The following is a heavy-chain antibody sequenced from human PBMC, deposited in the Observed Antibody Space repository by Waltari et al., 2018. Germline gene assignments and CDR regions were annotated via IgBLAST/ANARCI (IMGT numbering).Heavy chain of an antibody. J-gene: IGHJ4*02. D-gene: IGHD4-17*01. V-gene: IGHV3-21*01. Sequence: EVQLVASGGGLVKAGGSVRLSCAAFGFTFSTYSMNWVRQAPGKGLEWVSSISSSSLYMSYADSVKGRVTISRDNAKNSLYLQMNSLRVEDTAVYYCARSSTTVTTFGWGQGTLVTVSS. CDR2: ISSSSLYM. CDR1: GFTFSTYS. CDR3: ARSSTTVTTFG.